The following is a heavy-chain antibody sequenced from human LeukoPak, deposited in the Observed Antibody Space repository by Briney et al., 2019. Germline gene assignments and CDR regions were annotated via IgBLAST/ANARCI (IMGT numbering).Heavy chain of an antibody. CDR2: IYYSGST. CDR1: GGSISSSTYY. J-gene: IGHJ4*02. Sequence: PSETLSLTCTVSGGSISSSTYYWGWIRQPPGKGLEWIGSIYYSGSTYYNPSLKSRVTISVDTSKNQFSLKLSSVTAADTAVYYCARRRGYCSGGSCYPFDSWGQGTLVTVSS. D-gene: IGHD2-15*01. V-gene: IGHV4-39*01. CDR3: ARRRGYCSGGSCYPFDS.